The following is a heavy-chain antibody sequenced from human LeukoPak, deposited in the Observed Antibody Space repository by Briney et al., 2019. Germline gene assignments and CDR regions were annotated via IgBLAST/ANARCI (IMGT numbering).Heavy chain of an antibody. D-gene: IGHD3-9*01. CDR1: GFTFSSYG. Sequence: GGSLRLSCAASGFTFSSYGMHWVRQAPGKGLEWVAVIWYDGSNKYYADSVKGRFTVSRDNSKNTLYLQMNSLRAEDTAVYYCARASVLRYFDWLLFDAFDIWGQGIMVTVSS. J-gene: IGHJ3*02. CDR2: IWYDGSNK. V-gene: IGHV3-33*01. CDR3: ARASVLRYFDWLLFDAFDI.